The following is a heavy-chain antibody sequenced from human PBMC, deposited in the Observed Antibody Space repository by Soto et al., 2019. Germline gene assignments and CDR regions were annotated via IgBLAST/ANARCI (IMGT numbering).Heavy chain of an antibody. J-gene: IGHJ6*02. CDR2: INHSGST. CDR3: ARAGYGSGSYYPRYYYYYGMDV. Sequence: SETLSLTCAVYGGSFSGYYWSWIRQTPGKGLEWIGEINHSGSTNYNPSLKSRVTISVDTSKNQFSLKLSSVTAADTAVYYCARAGYGSGSYYPRYYYYYGMDVWGQGTTVTVSS. D-gene: IGHD3-10*01. V-gene: IGHV4-34*01. CDR1: GGSFSGYY.